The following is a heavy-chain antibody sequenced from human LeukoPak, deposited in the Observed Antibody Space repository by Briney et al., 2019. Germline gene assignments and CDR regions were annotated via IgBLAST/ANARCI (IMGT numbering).Heavy chain of an antibody. CDR3: ARDIVGATGFDY. J-gene: IGHJ4*02. V-gene: IGHV1-69*13. Sequence: SVKVSCKASGGTFSSYAISWVRQAPGQGLEWMGGIIPIFGTANYAQKFQGRVTITADESTSTAYMELSSLRSEDTAVYHCARDIVGATGFDYWGQGTLVTVSS. CDR1: GGTFSSYA. D-gene: IGHD1-26*01. CDR2: IIPIFGTA.